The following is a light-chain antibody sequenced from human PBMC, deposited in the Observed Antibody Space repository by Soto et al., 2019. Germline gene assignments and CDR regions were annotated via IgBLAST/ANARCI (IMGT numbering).Light chain of an antibody. V-gene: IGLV1-44*01. J-gene: IGLJ3*02. Sequence: QSVLTQPPSASGTPGQRVTISCSGSSSNIGSNTVNWYQHLPGTAPKVLIYSNNQRPSGVPDRFSGSKSGTSASLAISGLQSEDEAEYYCAAWDDSLNGWVFGGGTKLTVL. CDR3: AAWDDSLNGWV. CDR1: SSNIGSNT. CDR2: SNN.